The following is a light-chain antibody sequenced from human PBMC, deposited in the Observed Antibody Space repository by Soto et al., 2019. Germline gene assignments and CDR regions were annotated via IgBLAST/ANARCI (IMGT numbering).Light chain of an antibody. V-gene: IGKV1-39*01. CDR2: DAS. CDR1: QTITTF. CDR3: QQSYSIPLT. J-gene: IGKJ3*01. Sequence: DIQMTQSPSSLSASVGDRVTITCRASQTITTFLNWYRQRPGEAPRLLISDASSLHSGVPSGFSGSGSGTDFTLAISSLQPEDSAIYYCQQSYSIPLTFGPGTRLDIK.